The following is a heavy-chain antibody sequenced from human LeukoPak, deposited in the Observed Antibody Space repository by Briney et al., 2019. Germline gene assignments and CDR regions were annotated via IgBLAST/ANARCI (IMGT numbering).Heavy chain of an antibody. Sequence: GGSLRLSCAASGFTFSNYWMSWVRQAPGKGLEWVANIKQDGSEQYYVDSVKGRFTISRDNAKNSLYLQMNSLRAEDTAVYYCASGGYSSSWSPPDYWGQGTLVTVSS. CDR2: IKQDGSEQ. V-gene: IGHV3-7*01. CDR3: ASGGYSSSWSPPDY. CDR1: GFTFSNYW. D-gene: IGHD6-13*01. J-gene: IGHJ4*02.